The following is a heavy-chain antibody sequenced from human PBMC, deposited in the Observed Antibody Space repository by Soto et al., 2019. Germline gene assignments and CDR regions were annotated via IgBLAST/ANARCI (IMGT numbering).Heavy chain of an antibody. CDR3: ARDVSPGTSSLYLEAFDI. Sequence: EVQLEESGGDLVQPGGSLRVSCSASGFTLSSYWMTWVRQAPGKGLEWVANINRDGSKQSYLDSVRGRFTISRDNVRQSLYLQMNSLRADDTAVYYCARDVSPGTSSLYLEAFDIWGQGTMVTVSS. CDR1: GFTLSSYW. V-gene: IGHV3-7*05. D-gene: IGHD6-13*01. CDR2: INRDGSKQ. J-gene: IGHJ3*02.